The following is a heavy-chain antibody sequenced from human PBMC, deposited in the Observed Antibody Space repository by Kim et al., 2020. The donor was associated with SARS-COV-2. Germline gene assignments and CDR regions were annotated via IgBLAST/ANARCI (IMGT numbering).Heavy chain of an antibody. J-gene: IGHJ3*02. CDR2: T. Sequence: TYYNPSLKSRVTISVDTSKNQFSLKLSSVTAADTAVYYCARDSIPYAFDIWGQGTMVTVSS. D-gene: IGHD2-21*01. V-gene: IGHV4-31*02. CDR3: ARDSIPYAFDI.